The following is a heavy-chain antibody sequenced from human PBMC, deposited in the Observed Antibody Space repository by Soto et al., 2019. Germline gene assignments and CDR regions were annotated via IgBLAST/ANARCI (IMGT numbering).Heavy chain of an antibody. V-gene: IGHV4-4*02. Sequence: KPSETLSLTCTVSGDSMSSFTYWTWVRQPPGKGLEWIGEIYQSGSTNYNPSLKSRVTISADKSNNQFSLRLSSVTAADTAVYYCARGLNTAMDPWNFDSWGQGTLVTVSS. D-gene: IGHD2-21*02. CDR1: GDSMSSFTY. CDR3: ARGLNTAMDPWNFDS. J-gene: IGHJ4*02. CDR2: IYQSGST.